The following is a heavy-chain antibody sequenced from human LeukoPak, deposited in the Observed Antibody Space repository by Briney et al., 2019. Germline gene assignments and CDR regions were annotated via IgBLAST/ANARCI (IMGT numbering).Heavy chain of an antibody. V-gene: IGHV3-11*01. CDR1: GFTFSDYY. CDR3: AGEAVSGYDY. J-gene: IGHJ4*02. Sequence: GGTLRLSRAASGFTFSDYYMSWIRQAPGEGLERGSYISSSGSTIYYAASVKGRFTISRDNAKNSLYLQMNSLRAEDTAVYYCAGEAVSGYDYWGQGTLVTVSS. CDR2: ISSSGSTI. D-gene: IGHD6-25*01.